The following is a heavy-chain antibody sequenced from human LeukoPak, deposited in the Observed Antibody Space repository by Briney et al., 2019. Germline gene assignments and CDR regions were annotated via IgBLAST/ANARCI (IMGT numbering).Heavy chain of an antibody. D-gene: IGHD6-13*01. Sequence: GESLKISCKGSGYSFTSYWIGWVRQMPGKGLEWMGIIYPGDSDTRYSPSFQGQVTISADKSISTAYLQRSSLKASDTAMYYCARSDSSSWYGPRFDYWGQGTLVTVSS. CDR2: IYPGDSDT. CDR3: ARSDSSSWYGPRFDY. CDR1: GYSFTSYW. J-gene: IGHJ4*02. V-gene: IGHV5-51*01.